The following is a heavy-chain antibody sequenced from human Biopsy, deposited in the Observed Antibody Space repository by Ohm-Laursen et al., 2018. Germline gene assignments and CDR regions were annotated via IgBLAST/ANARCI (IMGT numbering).Heavy chain of an antibody. CDR2: IFNSANT. D-gene: IGHD3-22*01. CDR3: ARGDYFDSNGYFWFDP. CDR1: GGPIDSYY. V-gene: IGHV4-31*01. Sequence: SDTLSLTCTVSGGPIDSYYWSWIRQRPGKGLEWIGYIFNSANTYYNPSLKNLITISGDTSKNQFSLKLNSVTAADTAVYYCARGDYFDSNGYFWFDPWGQGTLVTVSS. J-gene: IGHJ5*02.